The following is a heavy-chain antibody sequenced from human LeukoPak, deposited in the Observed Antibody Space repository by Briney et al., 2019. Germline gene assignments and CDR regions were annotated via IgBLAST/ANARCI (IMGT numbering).Heavy chain of an antibody. J-gene: IGHJ4*02. CDR1: AYSISSAYY. CDR2: IYHSGST. Sequence: SETLSLTCTVSAYSISSAYYWGWIRQPPGRGLEWIGSIYHSGSTYYNPSLKSRVTISVDTSKNQFSLKLSSVTAADTAVYYCARAAGGYFDYWGQGTLVTVSS. D-gene: IGHD2-8*02. V-gene: IGHV4-38-2*02. CDR3: ARAAGGYFDY.